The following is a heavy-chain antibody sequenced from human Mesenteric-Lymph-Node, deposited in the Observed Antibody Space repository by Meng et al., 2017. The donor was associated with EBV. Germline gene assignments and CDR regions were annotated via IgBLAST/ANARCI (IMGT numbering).Heavy chain of an antibody. CDR3: ARDSQWEIHTDPDY. CDR2: INPSGGNT. CDR1: GYTFTSYY. Sequence: QVQLGQSGAEGRKPGASVKISCKAAGYTFTSYYMHWLRQAPGQGFEWIGIINPSGGNTIYAQNFQGRVTMTRDTSTSTVYMELHSLRSDDTAMYYCARDSQWEIHTDPDYWGLGTLVTVSS. J-gene: IGHJ4*02. D-gene: IGHD1-26*01. V-gene: IGHV1-46*01.